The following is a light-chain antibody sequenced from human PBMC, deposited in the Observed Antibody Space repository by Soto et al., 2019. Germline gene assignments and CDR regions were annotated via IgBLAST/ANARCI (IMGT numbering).Light chain of an antibody. Sequence: EIVLTQSPGTLSLSPGERATLSCRASQSVSNYLVWYRQRPGQAPRLLIHGASIRATGIPDRFSGSGSGTDFTRTISTLEPEDFAVYYCQHYSTSAFTFGPGTKVDIK. J-gene: IGKJ3*01. CDR1: QSVSNY. CDR3: QHYSTSAFT. CDR2: GAS. V-gene: IGKV3-20*01.